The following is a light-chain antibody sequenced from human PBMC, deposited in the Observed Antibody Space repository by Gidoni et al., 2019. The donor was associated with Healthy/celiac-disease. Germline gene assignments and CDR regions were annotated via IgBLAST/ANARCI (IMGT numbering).Light chain of an antibody. CDR2: AAS. Sequence: DLHLTQSPSFLSASVGDRVTITCRASQGISSYLAWYQQKPGKAPKLLIYAASTFQSGVPSRFSGSGSGTEFTLTISSLQPEDFATYYCQQLNSYPITFGQGTRLEIK. CDR1: QGISSY. V-gene: IGKV1-9*01. CDR3: QQLNSYPIT. J-gene: IGKJ5*01.